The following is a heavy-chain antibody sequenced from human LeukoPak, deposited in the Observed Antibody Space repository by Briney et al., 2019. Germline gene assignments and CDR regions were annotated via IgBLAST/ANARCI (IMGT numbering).Heavy chain of an antibody. D-gene: IGHD2-21*01. V-gene: IGHV3-48*03. CDR1: GFTFSSSE. Sequence: GGSLRLSCAASGFTFSSSEMHWVRQAPGKGLEWVAYFSRDGGDVHYADSARGRFTISSDNAKNSVVLQMNGLRAEDTAVYYCARGRLIRPESFFDLWGQRTLVTFSS. CDR2: FSRDGGDV. J-gene: IGHJ4*02. CDR3: ARGRLIRPESFFDL.